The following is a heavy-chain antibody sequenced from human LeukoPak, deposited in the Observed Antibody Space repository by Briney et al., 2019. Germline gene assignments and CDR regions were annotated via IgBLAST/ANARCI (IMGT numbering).Heavy chain of an antibody. CDR3: AREVGYGVFDY. J-gene: IGHJ4*02. CDR1: GFTFSSYA. CDR2: TYTSGNT. Sequence: GGSLRLSCAASGFTFSSYAMSWVRQAPGKGLEWVSVTYTSGNTFYADSVKGRFTISRDNSKDTIYLQMNSVRVEDTAVYYCAREVGYGVFDYWGQGTLVTVSS. V-gene: IGHV3-23*03. D-gene: IGHD5-18*01.